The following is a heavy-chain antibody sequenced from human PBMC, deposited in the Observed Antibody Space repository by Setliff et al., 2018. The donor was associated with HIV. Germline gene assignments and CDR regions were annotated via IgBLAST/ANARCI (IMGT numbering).Heavy chain of an antibody. CDR1: GYTFTLYG. J-gene: IGHJ4*02. CDR2: ISVDNGNT. CDR3: ARTLPQYTNLFDY. D-gene: IGHD5-18*01. Sequence: ASVKVSCKASGYTFTLYGITWVRQAPGQGLEWMGWISVDNGNTDYAQRFQGRVTLTADTSTSTAYMELSRLRSDDTAVYYCARTLPQYTNLFDYWGQGTLVTV. V-gene: IGHV1-18*01.